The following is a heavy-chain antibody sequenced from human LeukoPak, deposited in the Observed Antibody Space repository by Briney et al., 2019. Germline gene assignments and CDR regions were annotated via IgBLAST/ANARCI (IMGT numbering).Heavy chain of an antibody. Sequence: PGGSLRLSCAASGFTFDDYAMHWVRQPPGKGLEWVSSIFPSGGEIHYADSVRGRFTISRDNSKSTLSLQMNSLRAEDTAIYYCAKARYCSGGSCFPQLTPDYWGQGTLVTVSS. CDR3: AKARYCSGGSCFPQLTPDY. V-gene: IGHV3-23*01. CDR2: IFPSGGEI. CDR1: GFTFDDYA. J-gene: IGHJ4*02. D-gene: IGHD2-15*01.